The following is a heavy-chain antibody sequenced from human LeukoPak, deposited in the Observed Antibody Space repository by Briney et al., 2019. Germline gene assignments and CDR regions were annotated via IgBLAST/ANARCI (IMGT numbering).Heavy chain of an antibody. J-gene: IGHJ4*02. CDR2: ISGSGGST. Sequence: GRSLRLSCAASGFTFSSYAMSWVRQAPGKGLEWVSAISGSGGSTYYADSVKGRLTISRDNSKNTLYLQMNSLRAEDTAVYYCAKDASIGGDLDGYWGQGTLVTVSS. CDR3: AKDASIGGDLDGY. D-gene: IGHD2-21*02. CDR1: GFTFSSYA. V-gene: IGHV3-23*01.